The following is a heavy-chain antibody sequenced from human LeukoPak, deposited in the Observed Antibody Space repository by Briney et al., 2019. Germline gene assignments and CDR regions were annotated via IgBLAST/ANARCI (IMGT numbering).Heavy chain of an antibody. CDR2: INPNSGGT. CDR1: EYTFTSYY. J-gene: IGHJ1*01. CDR3: ARGSYDSSDFEYFHH. Sequence: ASVKVSCKASEYTFTSYYIHWVRQAPGQGLEWMGWINPNSGGTNYAQKFQGRVTMTRDTSIGTAYMELNRLRSDDTAVYYCARGSYDSSDFEYFHHWGQGTLVTVSS. V-gene: IGHV1-2*02. D-gene: IGHD3-22*01.